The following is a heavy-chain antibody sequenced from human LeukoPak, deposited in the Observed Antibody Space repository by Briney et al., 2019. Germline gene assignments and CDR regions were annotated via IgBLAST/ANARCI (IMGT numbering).Heavy chain of an antibody. CDR3: VRSPGSSWSFDH. Sequence: PGGSLRLSCAASGFSFDTYSINWVRQAPGKGLEWVSSISSSSSYIYYADLVKGRFTISRDNAKNSLYLQMNSLRAEDTAVYYCVRSPGSSWSFDHWGQGTLVTVSS. V-gene: IGHV3-21*01. CDR1: GFSFDTYS. D-gene: IGHD6-13*01. J-gene: IGHJ4*02. CDR2: ISSSSSYI.